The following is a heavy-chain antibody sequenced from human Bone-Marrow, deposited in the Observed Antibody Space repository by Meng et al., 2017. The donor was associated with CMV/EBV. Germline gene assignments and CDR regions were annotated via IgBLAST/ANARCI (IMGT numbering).Heavy chain of an antibody. CDR1: GGSFSGYY. CDR2: INHSGST. J-gene: IGHJ4*02. Sequence: SEPLSLTCAVYGGSFSGYYWSWIRQPPGKGLEWFGVINHSGSTNYNPSLKSRVTISVDTSKNQFSLKLSSVTAADTAVYYCARVASNYDFWSGYDRGRYFDYWGQGTLVTVSS. D-gene: IGHD3-3*01. CDR3: ARVASNYDFWSGYDRGRYFDY. V-gene: IGHV4-34*01.